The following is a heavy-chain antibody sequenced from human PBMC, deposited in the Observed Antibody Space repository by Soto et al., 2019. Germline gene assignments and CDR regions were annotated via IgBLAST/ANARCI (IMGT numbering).Heavy chain of an antibody. CDR2: IRYDGSEK. Sequence: QVQLVESGGGVVQPGRSLRLSCAASGFTFSDYGMHWVRQAPGKGLEWVAVIRYDGSEKYYADSVKGRFTISRDNSKNTLYLQMNSLIVEDTALYYCARQSLGNIRLRGFDYWGQGALVTVSS. CDR3: ARQSLGNIRLRGFDY. J-gene: IGHJ4*02. V-gene: IGHV3-33*01. CDR1: GFTFSDYG. D-gene: IGHD1-1*01.